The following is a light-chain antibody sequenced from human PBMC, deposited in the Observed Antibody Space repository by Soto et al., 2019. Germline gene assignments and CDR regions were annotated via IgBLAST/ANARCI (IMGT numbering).Light chain of an antibody. Sequence: EIVLTQSPATLSLSPGERATLSCRASQSVSSSLAWYQQKPGQAPRLLIYDASHRATGIPARFSGSGSGTAFTLTIRSLEPEDFAVYYCQQRSNWPLTFGGGTKVEIK. V-gene: IGKV3-11*01. J-gene: IGKJ4*01. CDR2: DAS. CDR1: QSVSSS. CDR3: QQRSNWPLT.